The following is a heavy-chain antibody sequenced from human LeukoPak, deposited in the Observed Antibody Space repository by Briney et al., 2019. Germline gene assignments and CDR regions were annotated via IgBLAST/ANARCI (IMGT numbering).Heavy chain of an antibody. V-gene: IGHV3-9*01. D-gene: IGHD1-26*01. CDR3: ARDNGIVGASAYYYYYYMDV. CDR2: ISWNSGSI. CDR1: GFAFDDYA. J-gene: IGHJ6*03. Sequence: GGSLRLSCAASGFAFDDYAMHWVRQAPGKGLEWVSGISWNSGSIGYADSVKGRFTISRDNAKNSLYLQMNSLRAEDTALYYCARDNGIVGASAYYYYYYMDVWGKGTTVTVSS.